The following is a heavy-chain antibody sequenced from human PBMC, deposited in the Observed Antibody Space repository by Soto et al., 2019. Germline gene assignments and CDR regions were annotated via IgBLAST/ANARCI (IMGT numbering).Heavy chain of an antibody. Sequence: SETLSLTCTVSGGSISSYYWSWIRQPPGKGLEWIGYIYYSGSTNYNPSLKSRVTISVDTSKNQFSLKLSSVTAADTAVYYCARDGSKGGGYCWGGSCYPYYYYYMDVWGKGTTVTVSS. D-gene: IGHD2-15*01. CDR2: IYYSGST. CDR3: ARDGSKGGGYCWGGSCYPYYYYYMDV. J-gene: IGHJ6*03. V-gene: IGHV4-59*01. CDR1: GGSISSYY.